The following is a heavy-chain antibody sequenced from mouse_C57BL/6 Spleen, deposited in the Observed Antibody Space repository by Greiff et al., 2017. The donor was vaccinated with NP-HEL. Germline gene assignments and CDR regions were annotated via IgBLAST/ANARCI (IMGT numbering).Heavy chain of an antibody. Sequence: EVQVVESGGGLVKPGGSLKLSCAASGFTFSSYAMSWVRQTPEKRLEWVATISDGGSYTYYPDNVKGRFTISRDNAKNNLYLQMSHLKSEDTAMYYCARDSYSNPYDYWGQGTTLTVSS. CDR1: GFTFSSYA. V-gene: IGHV5-4*01. J-gene: IGHJ2*01. CDR2: ISDGGSYT. D-gene: IGHD2-5*01. CDR3: ARDSYSNPYDY.